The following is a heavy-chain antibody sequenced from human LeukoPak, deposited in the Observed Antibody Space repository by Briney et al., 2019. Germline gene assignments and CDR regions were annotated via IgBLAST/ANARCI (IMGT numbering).Heavy chain of an antibody. Sequence: GGSLRLSCAASGFTFSSYAMSWVRQAPGKGLEWVSAISGGGESTYNADSVKGRFIISRDNSKNTLYLQMNSLRAEDTAVYYCAKGEGGSCSSSSCSTYFDYWGQGTLVTVSS. J-gene: IGHJ4*02. CDR2: ISGGGEST. V-gene: IGHV3-23*01. D-gene: IGHD2-15*01. CDR1: GFTFSSYA. CDR3: AKGEGGSCSSSSCSTYFDY.